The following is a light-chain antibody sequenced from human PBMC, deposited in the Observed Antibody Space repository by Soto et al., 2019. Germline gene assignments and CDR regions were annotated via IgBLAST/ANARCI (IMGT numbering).Light chain of an antibody. CDR1: SSDVGGYNY. Sequence: QSALTQPRSVSGSPGQSITISCTETSSDVGGYNYLSWYQQHPGKGPKLIIYDVRKRPSGVPDRFSGSKSGNTASLTISGLQPEDEADYYCCSTAVGHTFVFGSGTKV. CDR3: CSTAVGHTFV. CDR2: DVR. V-gene: IGLV2-11*01. J-gene: IGLJ1*01.